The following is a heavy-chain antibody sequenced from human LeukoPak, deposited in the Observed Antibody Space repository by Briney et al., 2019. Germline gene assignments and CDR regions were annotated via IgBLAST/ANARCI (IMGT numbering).Heavy chain of an antibody. Sequence: ASVKVSCKASGYTFTSYYMHWVRQAPGQGLEWMGWINPNSGGTNYAQKFQGRVTMTRDTSISTAYMELSRLRSDDTAVYYCARPPLGYCSSTSCLAFDPWGQGTLVTVSS. CDR2: INPNSGGT. V-gene: IGHV1-2*02. CDR1: GYTFTSYY. CDR3: ARPPLGYCSSTSCLAFDP. D-gene: IGHD2-2*01. J-gene: IGHJ5*02.